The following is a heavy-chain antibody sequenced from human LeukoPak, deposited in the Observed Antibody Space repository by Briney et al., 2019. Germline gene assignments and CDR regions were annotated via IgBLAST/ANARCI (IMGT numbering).Heavy chain of an antibody. D-gene: IGHD3-22*01. CDR3: ARGRFDYYDSNGYYRPREYYYYYYYMDV. Sequence: SGTLSLTCTVSGGSIGSSSYYWVWIRQPPGKGLEWIGSIHYSGNTYYNTSLKSRVTMSVDTSNNQFSLTLSSVTAADAAVYYCARGRFDYYDSNGYYRPREYYYYYYYMDVWGKGTTVTMSS. CDR1: GGSIGSSSYY. J-gene: IGHJ6*03. CDR2: IHYSGNT. V-gene: IGHV4-39*07.